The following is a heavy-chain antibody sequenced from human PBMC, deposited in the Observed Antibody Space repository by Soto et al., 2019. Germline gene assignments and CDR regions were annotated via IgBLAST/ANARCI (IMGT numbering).Heavy chain of an antibody. D-gene: IGHD5-12*01. CDR2: ISGRGGRT. J-gene: IGHJ3*02. CDR1: GFTFSSYA. CDR3: AKVVGYSGYRDAFDI. V-gene: IGHV3-23*01. Sequence: EVQLLESGGGLVQPGGSLRLSCAASGFTFSSYAMAWVRQAPGKGLKWVSVISGRGGRTYSADSVKGRLTISRDDSKNTVYRQMNSLRAEDTAVYYCAKVVGYSGYRDAFDIWGQGTMVTVSS.